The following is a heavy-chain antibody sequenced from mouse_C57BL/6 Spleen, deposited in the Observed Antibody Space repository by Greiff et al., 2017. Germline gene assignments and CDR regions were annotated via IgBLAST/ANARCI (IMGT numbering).Heavy chain of an antibody. CDR2: INPGSGGT. Sequence: VKVVESGAELVRPGTSVTVSCKASGYAFTNYLIEWVKQRPGQGLEWIGVINPGSGGTNYNEKFKGKATLTADKSSSTAYMQLSSLTSEDSAVYFCASWAYANYYWGQGTSLTVSS. CDR1: GYAFTNYL. D-gene: IGHD2-1*01. J-gene: IGHJ2*02. CDR3: ASWAYANYY. V-gene: IGHV1-54*01.